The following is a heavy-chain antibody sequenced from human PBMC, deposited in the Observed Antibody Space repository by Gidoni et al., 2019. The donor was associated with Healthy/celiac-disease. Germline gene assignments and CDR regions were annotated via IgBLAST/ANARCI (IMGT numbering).Heavy chain of an antibody. CDR1: GYTFTSYA. J-gene: IGHJ3*02. CDR2: INAGNGNT. V-gene: IGHV1-3*01. D-gene: IGHD2-8*01. CDR3: ASSQMVYGAFDI. Sequence: QVQLVQSGAEVKKPGASVKVSCTASGYTFTSYAMPWVRQAPGQRLEWMGWINAGNGNTKYSQKFQGRVTITRDTSASTAYMELSSLRSEDTAVYYCASSQMVYGAFDIWGQGTMVTVSS.